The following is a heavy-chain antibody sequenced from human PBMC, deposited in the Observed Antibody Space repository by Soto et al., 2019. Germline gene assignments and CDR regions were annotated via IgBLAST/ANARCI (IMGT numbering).Heavy chain of an antibody. CDR3: AGYYDSSGYYYDRYNWFDP. D-gene: IGHD3-22*01. Sequence: PSETLSLTWTVSGGSISRGVYYWIWIRQHPGKGLEWIGYIYYSGSTYYNPSLKSRVTISVDTSKNQFSLKLSSVTAADTAVYYCAGYYDSSGYYYDRYNWFDPWGQGTLVTVSS. J-gene: IGHJ5*02. CDR2: IYYSGST. CDR1: GGSISRGVYY. V-gene: IGHV4-31*02.